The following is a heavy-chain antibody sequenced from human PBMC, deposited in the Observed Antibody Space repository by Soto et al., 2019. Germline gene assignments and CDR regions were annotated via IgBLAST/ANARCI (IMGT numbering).Heavy chain of an antibody. D-gene: IGHD6-19*01. J-gene: IGHJ6*02. CDR3: ARNLYSSYGMDV. CDR2: ISSNGGST. V-gene: IGHV3-64*01. CDR1: GFTFSSYA. Sequence: PGGSLRLSCAASGFTFSSYAMHWVRQAPGKGLEYVSAISSNGGSTYYANSVKGRFTISRDNSKNTLYLQMGSLRAEDMAVYYCARNLYSSYGMDVWGQGTTVTVSS.